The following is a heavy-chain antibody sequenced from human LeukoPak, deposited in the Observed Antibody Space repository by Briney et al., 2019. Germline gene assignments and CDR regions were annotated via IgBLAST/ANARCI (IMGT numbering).Heavy chain of an antibody. V-gene: IGHV3-66*01. J-gene: IGHJ5*02. D-gene: IGHD1-26*01. Sequence: GGSLRVSCAASGFIVNYNYMSWVRQAPGKGPEWVSVIYSGGSTYYADSVKGRFTISRDNSKNMVYLQMNSPRVEDTAVYYCARAKVGTTYWFDPWGQGTLVTVSS. CDR2: IYSGGST. CDR1: GFIVNYNY. CDR3: ARAKVGTTYWFDP.